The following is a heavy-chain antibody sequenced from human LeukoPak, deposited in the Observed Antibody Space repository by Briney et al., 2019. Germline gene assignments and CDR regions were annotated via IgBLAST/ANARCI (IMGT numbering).Heavy chain of an antibody. D-gene: IGHD6-13*01. CDR2: IIPILGIA. V-gene: IGHV1-69*10. CDR3: ARAEYSSSWYSPYYFDY. J-gene: IGHJ4*02. Sequence: GASVKVSCKASGGTFSSYTISWVRQAPGQGLEWMGGIIPILGIANYAQKFQGRVTITADNSTSTAYMELSSLRSEDTAVYYCARAEYSSSWYSPYYFDYWGQGTLVTVSS. CDR1: GGTFSSYT.